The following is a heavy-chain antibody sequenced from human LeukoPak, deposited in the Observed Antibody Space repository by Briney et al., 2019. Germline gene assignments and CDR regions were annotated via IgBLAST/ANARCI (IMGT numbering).Heavy chain of an antibody. V-gene: IGHV3-15*01. J-gene: IGHJ4*02. CDR3: TTAFSDDYGDYDDY. CDR1: GFTFSNAW. D-gene: IGHD4-17*01. Sequence: GGSLRLSCAASGFTFSNAWMSWVRQAPGKGLEWVGRIKSKTDGGTTDYAAPVKGRFTISRDDSKNTLYLQMNSLKNEDTAVYYCTTAFSDDYGDYDDYWGQGTLVTVSS. CDR2: IKSKTDGGTT.